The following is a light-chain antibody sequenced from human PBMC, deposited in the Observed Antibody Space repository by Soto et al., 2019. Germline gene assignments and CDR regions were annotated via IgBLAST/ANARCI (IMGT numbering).Light chain of an antibody. Sequence: QSVLTQPPSVSGAPGQRVTISCTGSRSNIGAGYDVHSYQQLPGTAPKVLIYANSNQPSGVPDRFSGSKSGTSASLAITGLQAEDEADYYCQSYDSSLSVVFGGGTKLTVL. CDR1: RSNIGAGYD. J-gene: IGLJ2*01. CDR2: ANS. CDR3: QSYDSSLSVV. V-gene: IGLV1-40*01.